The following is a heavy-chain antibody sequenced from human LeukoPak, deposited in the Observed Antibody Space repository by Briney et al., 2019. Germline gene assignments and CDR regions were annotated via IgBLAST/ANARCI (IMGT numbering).Heavy chain of an antibody. CDR3: TRTRGCSSTSCYTDY. V-gene: IGHV3-7*03. D-gene: IGHD2-2*01. J-gene: IGHJ4*02. Sequence: GGSLRLSCVVSGFTFSSYWMSWVRQAPGKGLEWVANIKQDGSEKYYVDSVKGRFTISRDNAKNSLYLQMNSLRAEDTALYYCTRTRGCSSTSCYTDYWGQGTLVTVSS. CDR2: IKQDGSEK. CDR1: GFTFSSYW.